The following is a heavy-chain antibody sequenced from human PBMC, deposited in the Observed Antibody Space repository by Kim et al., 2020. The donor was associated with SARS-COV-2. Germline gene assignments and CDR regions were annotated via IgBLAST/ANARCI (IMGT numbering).Heavy chain of an antibody. CDR1: GFTFSGFW. V-gene: IGHV3-74*03. J-gene: IGHJ4*02. D-gene: IGHD1-1*01. CDR2: VNTDGSDT. Sequence: GGSLRLSCEASGFTFSGFWMDWVRQAPGKGLLWVSRVNTDGSDTAYADSVKGRFTVPRDNAKNTLYLQMNRLRADDTAVYYCTRAKVATNAFDSWGQGILVTVSS. CDR3: TRAKVATNAFDS.